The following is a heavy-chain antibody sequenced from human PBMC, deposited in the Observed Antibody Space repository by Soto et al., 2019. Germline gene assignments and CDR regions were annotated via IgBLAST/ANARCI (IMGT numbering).Heavy chain of an antibody. CDR2: ITDSGST. Sequence: SETLSLTCAVYGGSFSGYYWSWIRQSPGKGLQWIGEITDSGSTNYNPSLKSRVTISVDTSKNQFSLKLSSVTAADTAVYYCASSSPTYAFWSGYSFWDAFDIWGQGTMVTVSS. D-gene: IGHD3-3*01. CDR3: ASSSPTYAFWSGYSFWDAFDI. J-gene: IGHJ3*02. V-gene: IGHV4-34*01. CDR1: GGSFSGYY.